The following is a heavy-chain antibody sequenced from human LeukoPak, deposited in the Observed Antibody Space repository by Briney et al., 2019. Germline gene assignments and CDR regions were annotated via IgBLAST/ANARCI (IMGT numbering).Heavy chain of an antibody. CDR1: GYTFTSYD. V-gene: IGHV1-8*01. D-gene: IGHD1-26*01. J-gene: IGHJ4*02. CDR3: ARGTIVGATDHLGY. Sequence: ASVKVSCKASGYTFTSYDINWVRQATGQGLEWMGWMNPNSGNTGYAQKFQGRVTMTRNTSISTAYMELSSLRSEGTAVYYCARGTIVGATDHLGYWGQGTLSPSPQ. CDR2: MNPNSGNT.